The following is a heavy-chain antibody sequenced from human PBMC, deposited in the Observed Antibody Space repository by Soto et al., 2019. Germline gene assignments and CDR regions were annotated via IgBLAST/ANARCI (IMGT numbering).Heavy chain of an antibody. CDR3: ARERAVVITTMGREDYYYYGMDV. D-gene: IGHD3-22*01. V-gene: IGHV1-8*01. Sequence: QVQLVQSGAEVKKPGASVKVSCKASGYTFTSYDINWVRQATGQGLEWMGWMNPNSGNIGYAQKFQGRGTMTRNTSISTAYEELRSRRPEDTAVYYCARERAVVITTMGREDYYYYGMDVGGQGTTVTVSS. CDR2: MNPNSGNI. CDR1: GYTFTSYD. J-gene: IGHJ6*02.